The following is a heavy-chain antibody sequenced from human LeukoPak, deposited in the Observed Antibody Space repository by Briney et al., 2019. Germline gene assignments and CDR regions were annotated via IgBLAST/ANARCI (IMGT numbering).Heavy chain of an antibody. CDR3: TTGVVVTAIQDY. V-gene: IGHV3-15*01. J-gene: IGHJ4*02. D-gene: IGHD2-21*02. Sequence: GGSLRLSCAASGFTFINAWMTWSRQAPGKGREWFGRIKSKTDGGTTDYAAPVKGRFTISRDDSKNMLYLQMNSLKTEDTAVYYCTTGVVVTAIQDYWGQGTLVTVSS. CDR2: IKSKTDGGTT. CDR1: GFTFINAW.